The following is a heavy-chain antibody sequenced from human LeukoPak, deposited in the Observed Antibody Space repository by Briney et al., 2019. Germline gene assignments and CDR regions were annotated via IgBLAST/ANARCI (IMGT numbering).Heavy chain of an antibody. V-gene: IGHV4-4*07. CDR1: GDSIRSYY. CDR2: IYSVGTT. J-gene: IGHJ2*01. D-gene: IGHD6-13*01. Sequence: SETLSLTCGVSGDSIRSYYWSWIRQPAGKGLEWIGRIYSVGTTNYNPSLKSRVTMSIDASKNQFSLRLSSVTAADTAVYYCARGAGYSRYFDLWGRGTLVTVSS. CDR3: ARGAGYSRYFDL.